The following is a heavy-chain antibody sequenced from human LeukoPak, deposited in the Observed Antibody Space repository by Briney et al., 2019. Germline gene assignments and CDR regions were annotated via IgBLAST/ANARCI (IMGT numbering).Heavy chain of an antibody. V-gene: IGHV3-30*03. CDR2: ISYDGSNK. D-gene: IGHD4-23*01. J-gene: IGHJ1*01. CDR1: GFTFSSYG. CDR3: APGYGGNSYFQH. Sequence: GRSLRLSCAASGFTFSSYGMHWVRQAPGKGLEWGAVISYDGSNKYYADSVKGRFTISRDNSKNTLYLQMNSLRAEDTAVYYCAPGYGGNSYFQHWARAPWSPSPQ.